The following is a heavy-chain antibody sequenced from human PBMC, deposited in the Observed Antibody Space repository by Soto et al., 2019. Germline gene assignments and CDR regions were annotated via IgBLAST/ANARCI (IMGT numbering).Heavy chain of an antibody. CDR2: TYYRSKWYY. Sequence: PSQTLSLTCAISGDSVSIYSGAWNWIRQSPSRGLEWLGRTYYRSKWYYDYAESVKSRIIISVDTSKNQFSLQLNSVTPEDAAVYYGANDPGYSLDYWGQGTQVTVPS. J-gene: IGHJ4*02. CDR3: ANDPGYSLDY. CDR1: GDSVSIYSGA. V-gene: IGHV6-1*01. D-gene: IGHD5-12*01.